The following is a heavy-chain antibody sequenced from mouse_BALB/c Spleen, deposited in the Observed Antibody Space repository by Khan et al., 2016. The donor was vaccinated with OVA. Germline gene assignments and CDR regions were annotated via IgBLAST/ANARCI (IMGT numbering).Heavy chain of an antibody. CDR3: ARGGGDRFAY. J-gene: IGHJ3*01. CDR1: GYTFTNHT. CDR2: ISTYYGDG. V-gene: IGHV1S137*01. Sequence: QVQLKESGAELVRPGVSVKISCKGSGYTFTNHTMHWVKQSHAKSLEWIGVISTYYGDGDYNQRLKGKATMTVDKSSSTAYMELASLTSEDSAICDCARGGGDRFAYWGQGTLVTISA.